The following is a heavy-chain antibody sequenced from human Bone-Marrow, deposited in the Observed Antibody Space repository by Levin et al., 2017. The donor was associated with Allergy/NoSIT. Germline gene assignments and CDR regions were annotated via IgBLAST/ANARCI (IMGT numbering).Heavy chain of an antibody. CDR3: ASGVGRTGLQARVHCWFDA. D-gene: IGHD6-6*01. CDR2: INPDNCGT. Sequence: ASVKVSCKASGYTFIGYYMHWVRQAPGQGLEWMGWINPDNCGTHSAEKFQGRVTMTRDTSINAVFLDLNSLPSDDTAVYFCASGVGRTGLQARVHCWFDAWGQGALVTGSS. CDR1: GYTFIGYY. V-gene: IGHV1-2*02. J-gene: IGHJ5*02.